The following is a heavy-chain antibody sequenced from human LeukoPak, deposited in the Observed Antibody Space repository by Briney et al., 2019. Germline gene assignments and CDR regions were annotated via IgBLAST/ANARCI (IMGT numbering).Heavy chain of an antibody. CDR3: ARDRTGTTRYYFDY. V-gene: IGHV1-18*01. CDR2: ISAYNGNT. D-gene: IGHD4-11*01. J-gene: IGHJ4*02. CDR1: GYTFTSCG. Sequence: ASVKVSCKASGYTFTSCGISWVRQAPGQGLEWMGWISAYNGNTNYAQKLQGRVTMTTDTSTSTAYMELRSLRSDDTAVYYCARDRTGTTRYYFDYWGQGTLVTVSS.